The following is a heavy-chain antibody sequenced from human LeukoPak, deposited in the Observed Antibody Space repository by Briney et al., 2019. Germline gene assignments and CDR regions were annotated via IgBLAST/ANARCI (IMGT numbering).Heavy chain of an antibody. CDR3: ARGLLRSPAAGIGY. Sequence: TSSETLSLTCTVSGDSISSNSYYWGWIRQPPGKGLEWIGSIYYSGSTYYNPSLKSRVTISVDTSKNQFSLKLSSVTAADTAVYYCARGLLRSPAAGIGYWGQGTLVTVSS. V-gene: IGHV4-39*01. CDR2: IYYSGST. CDR1: GDSISSNSYY. J-gene: IGHJ4*02. D-gene: IGHD6-13*01.